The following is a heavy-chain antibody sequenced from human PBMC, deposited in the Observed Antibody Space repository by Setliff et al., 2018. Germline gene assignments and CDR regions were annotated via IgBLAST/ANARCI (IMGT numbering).Heavy chain of an antibody. Sequence: KASETLSLTCTVSGGSISSYYWSWIRQPPGKGLEWIGYIYYSGSTNYNPSLKSRVTISVDTSKNQFSLKLSSVTAADTAVYYCARGLDYYGSGSYIDYWGQGTLVTVSS. D-gene: IGHD3-10*01. CDR1: GGSISSYY. CDR3: ARGLDYYGSGSYIDY. J-gene: IGHJ4*02. V-gene: IGHV4-59*01. CDR2: IYYSGST.